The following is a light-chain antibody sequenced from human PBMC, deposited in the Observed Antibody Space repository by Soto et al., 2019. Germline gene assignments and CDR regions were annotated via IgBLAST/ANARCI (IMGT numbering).Light chain of an antibody. CDR1: QSVSSSL. CDR2: DVS. J-gene: IGKJ2*02. V-gene: IGKV3-20*01. Sequence: EIVLTQSPGTLSLSPGEGATLSCRASQSVSSSLLAWFQQKPGQAPRLLIHDVSSRATGIPDRFSGSGSGTDFTLSISRLEPEDFAVYYCHQYGSSPRTFGQRTKLEIK. CDR3: HQYGSSPRT.